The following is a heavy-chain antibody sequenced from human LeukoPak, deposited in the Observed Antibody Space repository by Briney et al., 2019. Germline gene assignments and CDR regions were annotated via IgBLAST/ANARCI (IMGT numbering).Heavy chain of an antibody. CDR2: VSYNGRT. CDR3: ARVIDNDSSGDPDTLDM. Sequence: PSETLSLTCTVSGGSISSHYWSWIRQPPGKGLEWIGFVSYNGRTKYSPSLQSRVTISVDRSENNFSLNLTSVTAADTAVYYCARVIDNDSSGDPDTLDMWGQGTVVTVSS. CDR1: GGSISSHY. J-gene: IGHJ3*02. V-gene: IGHV4-59*11. D-gene: IGHD3-22*01.